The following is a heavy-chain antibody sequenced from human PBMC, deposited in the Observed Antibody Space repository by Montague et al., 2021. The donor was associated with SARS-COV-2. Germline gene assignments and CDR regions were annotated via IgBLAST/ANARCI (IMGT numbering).Heavy chain of an antibody. J-gene: IGHJ6*02. CDR1: GGSFSGYY. CDR3: ARGRTVTTFYYYYYYGMDV. V-gene: IGHV4-34*01. D-gene: IGHD4-17*01. Sequence: SETLSLTCAVYGGSFSGYYWSWIRQPPGKGLEWIGEINHSGSTNYNPSLKSRVTIPVDTSKNQFSLKLSSVTAADTAVYYCARGRTVTTFYYYYYYGMDVWGQGTTVTVSS. CDR2: INHSGST.